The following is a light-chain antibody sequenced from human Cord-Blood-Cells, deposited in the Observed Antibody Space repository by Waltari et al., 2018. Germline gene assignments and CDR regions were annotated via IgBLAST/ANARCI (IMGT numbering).Light chain of an antibody. CDR2: EGN. CDR1: SSDVGSYNL. J-gene: IGLJ3*02. Sequence: QSALTQPASVSGSPGQSITISCTVTSSDVGSYNLLPWYQQHQVKAPKLMIYEGNTRPSGVSNRFSGSKSGNTASLTISGLQAEDEADYYCCSYAGSSTWVFGGGTKLTVL. CDR3: CSYAGSSTWV. V-gene: IGLV2-23*01.